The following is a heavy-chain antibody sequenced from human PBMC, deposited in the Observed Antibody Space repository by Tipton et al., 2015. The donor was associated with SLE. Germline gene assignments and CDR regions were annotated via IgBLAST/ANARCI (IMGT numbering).Heavy chain of an antibody. V-gene: IGHV4-59*01. Sequence: GLVKPSETLSLTCTVSGGSISSYYWSWIRQPPGKGLEWIGYIYYSGTSNYNPSLKSRVTMSVDTSRNQFSLKLTSVTAADTAVYYCASLRLLRFWPEWLQDWGQGTLVTVSS. J-gene: IGHJ4*02. CDR1: GGSISSYY. D-gene: IGHD3-3*01. CDR3: ASLRLLRFWPEWLQD. CDR2: IYYSGTS.